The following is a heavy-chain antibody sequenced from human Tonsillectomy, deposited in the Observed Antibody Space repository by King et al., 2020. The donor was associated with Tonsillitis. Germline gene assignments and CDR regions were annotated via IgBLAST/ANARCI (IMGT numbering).Heavy chain of an antibody. CDR3: ARRRSIVGAAPTDAFDI. CDR1: GGSISCYY. Sequence: VQLQESGPGLVKPSETLSLTCTVSGGSISCYYWSWIRQPPGKGLEWIGYIYYSGSAYYNPSLKSRVTISVDTSRNQFSLKLTSVTAADPAVHYCARRRSIVGAAPTDAFDIWGQGTVVTVSS. CDR2: IYYSGSA. V-gene: IGHV4-59*08. J-gene: IGHJ3*02. D-gene: IGHD1-26*01.